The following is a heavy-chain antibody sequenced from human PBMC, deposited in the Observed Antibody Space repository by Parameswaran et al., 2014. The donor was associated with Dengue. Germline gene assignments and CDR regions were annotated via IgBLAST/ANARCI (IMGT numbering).Heavy chain of an antibody. V-gene: IGHV3-49*02. J-gene: IGHJ4*02. Sequence: WIRQPPGKGLEWVGFIRSKAYGGTTEYAASVKGRFTISRDDSKSIAYLQMNSLKTEDTAVYYCTRDYRYLDWGQGTLVTVSS. D-gene: IGHD5-18*01. CDR3: TRDYRYLD. CDR2: IRSKAYGGTT.